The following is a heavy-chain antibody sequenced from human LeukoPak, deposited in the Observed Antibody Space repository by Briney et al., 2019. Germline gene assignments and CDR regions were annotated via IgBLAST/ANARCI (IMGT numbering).Heavy chain of an antibody. V-gene: IGHV4-59*12. CDR3: ARDYCSGGSCYSGGFDY. J-gene: IGHJ4*02. CDR1: GGSISSYY. Sequence: PSETLSLTCTVSGGSISSYYWSWIRQPPGKGLEWIGYIYYSGSTYYNPSLTSRVTISVDTSKNQFSLKLSSVTAADTAVYYCARDYCSGGSCYSGGFDYWGQGTLVTVSS. CDR2: IYYSGST. D-gene: IGHD2-15*01.